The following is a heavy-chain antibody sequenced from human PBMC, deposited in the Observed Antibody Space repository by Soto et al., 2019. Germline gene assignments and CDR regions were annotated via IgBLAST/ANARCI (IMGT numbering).Heavy chain of an antibody. D-gene: IGHD3-9*01. V-gene: IGHV4-39*01. CDR3: ARQVQDILTSLISRWFDP. J-gene: IGHJ5*02. Sequence: QLQLQESGPGLVKPSETLSLTCTVSGGSISSSSYYWGWIRQPPGKGLEWIGSIYYSGSTYYNPSLKSRVTISVDTSKNQFSLKLSSVTAADTAVYYCARQVQDILTSLISRWFDPWGQGTLVTVSS. CDR1: GGSISSSSYY. CDR2: IYYSGST.